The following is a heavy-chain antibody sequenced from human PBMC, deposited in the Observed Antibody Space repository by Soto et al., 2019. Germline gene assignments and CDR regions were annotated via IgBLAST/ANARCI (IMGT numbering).Heavy chain of an antibody. CDR3: ATSQKGYNWNYFDH. CDR2: INHSGST. Sequence: SETLSLTCAVYGGSFSGYYWSWIRQPPGKGLEWIGEINHSGSTNYNPSLKSRVTISVDTSKNQFSLKLSSVTAADTAVYYCATSQKGYNWNYFDHWGQGALVTVSS. J-gene: IGHJ4*02. V-gene: IGHV4-34*01. D-gene: IGHD1-20*01. CDR1: GGSFSGYY.